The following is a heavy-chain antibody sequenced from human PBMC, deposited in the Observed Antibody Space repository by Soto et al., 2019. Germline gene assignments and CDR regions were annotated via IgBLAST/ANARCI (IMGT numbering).Heavy chain of an antibody. V-gene: IGHV1-69*13. J-gene: IGHJ6*02. Sequence: ASVKFSCKASGGTFSSYAISWVRQAPGQGLEWMGGIIPIFGTANYAQKFQGRVTITADESTSTAYMELSSLRSEDTAVYYCARVRTKLVGASIGRDVWGQGNTGTVSS. CDR2: IIPIFGTA. CDR1: GGTFSSYA. CDR3: ARVRTKLVGASIGRDV. D-gene: IGHD1-26*01.